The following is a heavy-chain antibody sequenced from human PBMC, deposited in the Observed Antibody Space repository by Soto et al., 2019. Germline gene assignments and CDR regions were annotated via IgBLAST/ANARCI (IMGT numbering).Heavy chain of an antibody. CDR1: GFTFSTYA. V-gene: IGHV3-21*01. CDR3: ARDQGVGDAFDI. D-gene: IGHD2-8*01. Sequence: GGSLRLSCTASGFTFSTYAMGWVRQAPGKGLEWVSSISSSSSYIYYADSVKGRFTISRDNAKNSLYLQMNSLRAEDTAVYYCARDQGVGDAFDIWGQGTMVTVSS. CDR2: ISSSSSYI. J-gene: IGHJ3*02.